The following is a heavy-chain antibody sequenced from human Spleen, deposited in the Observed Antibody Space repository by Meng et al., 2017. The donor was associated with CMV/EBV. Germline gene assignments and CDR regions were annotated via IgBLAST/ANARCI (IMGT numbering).Heavy chain of an antibody. V-gene: IGHV1-46*01. D-gene: IGHD3-3*01. CDR1: FTSYS. Sequence: FTSYSMHWVGPAPGTGLGWMGIIKPSGGCPSYAQEFQGRVTLARDTSTGNVYLELGNLRSEDPAVYYCARSPNSRDYDFWSGYYLDYWGQGTLVTVSS. CDR3: ARSPNSRDYDFWSGYYLDY. CDR2: IKPSGGCP. J-gene: IGHJ4*02.